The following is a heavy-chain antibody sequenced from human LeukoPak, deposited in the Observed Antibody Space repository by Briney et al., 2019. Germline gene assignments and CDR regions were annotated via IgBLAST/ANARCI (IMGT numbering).Heavy chain of an antibody. V-gene: IGHV4-38-2*01. J-gene: IGHJ4*02. CDR3: VRAVDSYYFDS. CDR2: ISHSWST. Sequence: SETLSLTCAVSSYSISSGYYWGWVRQPPGQGLEWIRSISHSWSTYYNPSFKSRATISIDTSKNQFSLKLNSVTAADTAMYYCVRAVDSYYFDSWGQGTQVAVSS. D-gene: IGHD5-18*01. CDR1: SYSISSGYY.